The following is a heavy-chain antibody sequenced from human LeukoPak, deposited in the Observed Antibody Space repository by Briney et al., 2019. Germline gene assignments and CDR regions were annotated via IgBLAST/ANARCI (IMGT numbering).Heavy chain of an antibody. CDR2: IYHSGST. V-gene: IGHV4-4*02. J-gene: IGHJ4*02. D-gene: IGHD6-19*01. CDR3: ARESGYSSGLPDY. CDR1: GGSISSSNW. Sequence: SETLSLTCAVSGGSISSSNWWSWVRPPPGKGLEWIGEIYHSGSTNYNPSLKSRVTISVDKSKNHFSLKLSSVTAADTAVYYCARESGYSSGLPDYWGQGTLVTVSS.